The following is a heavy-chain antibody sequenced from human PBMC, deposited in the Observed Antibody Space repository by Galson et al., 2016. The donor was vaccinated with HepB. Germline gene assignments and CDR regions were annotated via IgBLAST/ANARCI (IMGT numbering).Heavy chain of an antibody. J-gene: IGHJ6*02. CDR2: LSSDAVTT. Sequence: SLRLSCAASGFTFSSYAMHWVRQAPGKGLEYVSALSSDAVTTYYADSVKGRFTISREKSKNTLYLQMSGLRAEDTAVYYCVTQYGVDVWGQGTTVTVS. CDR3: VTQYGVDV. CDR1: GFTFSSYA. V-gene: IGHV3-64D*09.